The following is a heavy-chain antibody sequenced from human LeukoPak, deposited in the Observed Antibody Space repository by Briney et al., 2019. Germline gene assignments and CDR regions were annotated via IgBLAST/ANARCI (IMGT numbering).Heavy chain of an antibody. Sequence: ASVKVSCKASGYTFTDYFMHWVRQAPGQGLEWMGWINANNGGTNYAQKFQGRATMTRDTSISTAYMELSSLRSDDTAVYYCARFSGSSKFDYWGQGTLVTVSS. CDR2: INANNGGT. CDR1: GYTFTDYF. V-gene: IGHV1-2*02. CDR3: ARFSGSSKFDY. D-gene: IGHD1-26*01. J-gene: IGHJ4*02.